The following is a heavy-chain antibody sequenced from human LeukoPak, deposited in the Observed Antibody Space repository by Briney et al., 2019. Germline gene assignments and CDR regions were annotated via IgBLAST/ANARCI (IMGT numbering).Heavy chain of an antibody. CDR2: ISDSGGST. Sequence: PGGSLRLSCSASGFPFSSYAMHWVRQAPGKGLEYVSAISDSGGSTYYADSVKGRFTISRDNSKNTLYLQMNSLRAEDTAVYYCAKDQYYYDSSGYLFDYWGQGTLVTVSS. CDR3: AKDQYYYDSSGYLFDY. V-gene: IGHV3-64*04. D-gene: IGHD3-22*01. J-gene: IGHJ4*02. CDR1: GFPFSSYA.